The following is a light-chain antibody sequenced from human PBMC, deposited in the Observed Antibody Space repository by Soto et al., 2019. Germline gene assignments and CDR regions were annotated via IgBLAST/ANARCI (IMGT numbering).Light chain of an antibody. CDR2: DVD. V-gene: IGLV2-8*01. CDR3: VSFAGGTYV. CDR1: SSDVGAYIF. Sequence: QSVLTRPPSASGSPGQSVTISCTGTSSDVGAYIFVSWYQQHPGKAPKLMIYDVDRRPPGVPDRFFGSKSGNTASLTVSGLQAEDEAHYYCVSFAGGTYVFGTGTKVTVL. J-gene: IGLJ1*01.